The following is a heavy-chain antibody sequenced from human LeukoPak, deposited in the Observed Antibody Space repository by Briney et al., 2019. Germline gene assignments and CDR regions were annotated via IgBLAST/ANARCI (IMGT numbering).Heavy chain of an antibody. D-gene: IGHD6-19*01. CDR3: TRDGSGWSVY. J-gene: IGHJ4*02. CDR2: ISPDGNER. V-gene: IGHV3-7*01. CDR1: GFDFSTSW. Sequence: PGGSLRLSCAASGFDFSTSWMGWVRQAPGKGLEWVINISPDGNERYSVDSVKGRFTISRDNAENSLYLQMKGLEVEDTAMYYSTRDGSGWSVYWGQGALVTVSS.